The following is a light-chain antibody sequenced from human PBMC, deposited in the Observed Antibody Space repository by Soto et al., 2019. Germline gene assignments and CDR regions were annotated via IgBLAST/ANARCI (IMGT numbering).Light chain of an antibody. V-gene: IGKV3-20*01. Sequence: EIVLTQSPGTLSLSPGERATLSCRASQSVSSSSLAWYQQKPGQAPSLLIYGASSRATGIPDRFSGSGSGTDFTLTISRLEPEDFAVYYWQQYGSSPWTFGPGTKVEIK. CDR3: QQYGSSPWT. J-gene: IGKJ1*01. CDR1: QSVSSSS. CDR2: GAS.